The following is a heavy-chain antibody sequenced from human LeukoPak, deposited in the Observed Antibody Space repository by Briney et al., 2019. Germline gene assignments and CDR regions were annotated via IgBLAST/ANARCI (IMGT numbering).Heavy chain of an antibody. V-gene: IGHV4-34*01. CDR3: ARAGYSYGPIGY. D-gene: IGHD5-18*01. J-gene: IGHJ4*02. CDR1: GGSISSYY. CDR2: INHSGST. Sequence: KPSETLSLTCTVSGGSISSYYWSWIRQPPGKGLEWIGEINHSGSTNYNPSLKSRVTISVDTSKNQFSLKLSSVTAADTAVYYCARAGYSYGPIGYWGQGTLVTVSS.